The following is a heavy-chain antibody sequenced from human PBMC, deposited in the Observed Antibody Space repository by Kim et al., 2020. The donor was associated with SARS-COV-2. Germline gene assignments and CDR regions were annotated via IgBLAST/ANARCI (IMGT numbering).Heavy chain of an antibody. J-gene: IGHJ6*03. V-gene: IGHV4-4*09. D-gene: IGHD2-8*01. Sequence: SETLSLTCTVSGASINNNYWTWIRQSPEKGLEWIGYIHSTGTTEYNLSLEGRVTLSIDTSRNQFSLTLRSVTAADTAMYFCGRNGVYLDVWGKGTTVTVSS. CDR3: GRNGVYLDV. CDR1: GASINNNY. CDR2: IHSTGTT.